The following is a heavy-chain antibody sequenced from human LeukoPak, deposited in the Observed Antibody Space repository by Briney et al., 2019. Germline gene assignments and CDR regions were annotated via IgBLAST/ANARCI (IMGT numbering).Heavy chain of an antibody. V-gene: IGHV4-59*01. CDR3: ATGYSSTWYYFDY. J-gene: IGHJ4*02. D-gene: IGHD6-13*01. CDR1: GDSISSYY. Sequence: ASETLSLTCTVSGDSISSYYWSWIRQPPGKRLEWIGYIYHSGSANYNPSLKSRATISADTSKYQFSLKLSSVTAADTAVYYCATGYSSTWYYFDYWGQGTLVTVSS. CDR2: IYHSGSA.